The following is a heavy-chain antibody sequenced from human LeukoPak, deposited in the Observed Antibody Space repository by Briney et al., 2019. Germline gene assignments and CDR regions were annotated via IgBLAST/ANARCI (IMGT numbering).Heavy chain of an antibody. CDR1: GFTFSSYS. J-gene: IGHJ4*02. Sequence: GGSLRLSCAASGFTFSSYSMNWVRQAPGKGLEWVSYISSSSSAIYYADSVEGRFTISRDNAKNSLYLQMNGLRDEDTAVYYCARDHKAAAGRDFDYWGQGTLVTVSS. D-gene: IGHD6-13*01. CDR3: ARDHKAAAGRDFDY. V-gene: IGHV3-48*02. CDR2: ISSSSSAI.